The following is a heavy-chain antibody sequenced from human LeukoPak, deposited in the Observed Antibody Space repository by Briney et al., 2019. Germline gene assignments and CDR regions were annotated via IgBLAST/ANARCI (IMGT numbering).Heavy chain of an antibody. CDR3: ARETVRFPHEHDAFDI. CDR1: GYTFTGYY. Sequence: ASVKVSCKASGYTFTGYYMHWVRQAPGQGLEWMGWINPNSGGTNYAQKFQGRVTMTRDTSISTAYMELSRLRSGDTAVYYCARETVRFPHEHDAFDIWGQGTMVTVSS. CDR2: INPNSGGT. D-gene: IGHD4-17*01. J-gene: IGHJ3*02. V-gene: IGHV1-2*02.